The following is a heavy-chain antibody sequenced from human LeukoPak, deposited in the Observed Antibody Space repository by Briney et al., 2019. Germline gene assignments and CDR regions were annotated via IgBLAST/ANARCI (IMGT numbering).Heavy chain of an antibody. CDR3: AKEYDFWSGYADY. V-gene: IGHV3-30*18. J-gene: IGHJ4*02. D-gene: IGHD3-3*01. CDR2: ISYDGSNK. Sequence: GGSLRLSCAASGFTFSTYGMHWVRQAPVQGLEWVAVISYDGSNKYYADSVKGRFTISRDNSKNTLYLQMNSLRAEDTAVYYCAKEYDFWSGYADYWGQGTLVTVSS. CDR1: GFTFSTYG.